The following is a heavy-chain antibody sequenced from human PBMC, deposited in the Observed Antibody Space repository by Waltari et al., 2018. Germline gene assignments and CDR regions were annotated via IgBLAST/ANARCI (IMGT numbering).Heavy chain of an antibody. CDR2: ISGSGATP. V-gene: IGHV3-23*01. CDR3: AKGSRGYTNYFFDS. J-gene: IGHJ4*02. Sequence: EVQLLESAGGLVQPGEALRLSCAASVFSFMGFARTWVRQAPGEGLECVASISGSGATPFYADSVKGRFTIVRDNSRDTVYLQMNSLRVDDSAVYYCAKGSRGYTNYFFDSWGQGTLVSVSS. D-gene: IGHD3-16*02. CDR1: VFSFMGFA.